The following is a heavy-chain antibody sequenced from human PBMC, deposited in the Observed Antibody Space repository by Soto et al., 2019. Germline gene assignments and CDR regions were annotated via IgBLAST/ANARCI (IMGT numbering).Heavy chain of an antibody. CDR3: SRDFRTWIQLGY. CDR1: GFTFSSYS. J-gene: IGHJ4*02. Sequence: EVQLAESAGGLVQPGGSLRLSCAASGFTFSSYSMNWVRQAPGKGLEWVSYISSSSSTIYYADSVKGRFTISRDNAKNYLYLQMNRLIDEHAAVYYCSRDFRTWIQLGYWVQGSLVSVFS. D-gene: IGHD5-18*01. CDR2: ISSSSSTI. V-gene: IGHV3-48*02.